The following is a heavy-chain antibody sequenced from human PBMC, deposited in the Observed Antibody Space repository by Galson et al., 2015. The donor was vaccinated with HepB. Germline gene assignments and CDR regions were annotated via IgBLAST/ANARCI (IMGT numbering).Heavy chain of an antibody. J-gene: IGHJ5*01. Sequence: SLRLSCAASGFTFSLYWMTWVRQAPGKGLEWVANIMHDGSEKEYVDSVKGRFTVSRANAKNSVYLQMNNLRAEDTAVYYCARANISGTNGRRGMGWFDSWGQGTLVTVSS. V-gene: IGHV3-7*03. CDR3: ARANISGTNGRRGMGWFDS. CDR1: GFTFSLYW. D-gene: IGHD1-7*01. CDR2: IMHDGSEK.